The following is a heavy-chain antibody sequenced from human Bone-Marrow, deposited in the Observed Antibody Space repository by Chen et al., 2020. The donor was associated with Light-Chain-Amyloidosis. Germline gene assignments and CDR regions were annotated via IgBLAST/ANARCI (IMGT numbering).Heavy chain of an antibody. CDR1: GFTFSSCT. V-gene: IGHV3-23*04. Sequence: EVQLVESGGAFVQPGGSLRLSCAVSGFTFSSCTMNWVRQAPGKGLEWGSSISGSGYTTYYAESVKGRFTISRDNSRDTLYLQMNSLGAEDTAIYYCAKDIIGSYGMDVWGQGTTVTVSS. J-gene: IGHJ6*02. CDR3: AKDIIGSYGMDV. CDR2: ISGSGYTT. D-gene: IGHD2-15*01.